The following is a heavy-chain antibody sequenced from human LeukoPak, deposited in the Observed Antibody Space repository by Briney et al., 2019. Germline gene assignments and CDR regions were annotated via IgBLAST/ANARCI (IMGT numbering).Heavy chain of an antibody. Sequence: ASVKVSCKASGYTFTGYYMHWVRQAPGQGLEWMGWINPNSGGTNYAQKFQGRVTMTRDTSISTAYMELSRLRSDDTAVYYCASLYIVVVVAAEGRAFDIWGQGTMVTVSS. V-gene: IGHV1-2*02. CDR1: GYTFTGYY. CDR2: INPNSGGT. J-gene: IGHJ3*02. D-gene: IGHD2-15*01. CDR3: ASLYIVVVVAAEGRAFDI.